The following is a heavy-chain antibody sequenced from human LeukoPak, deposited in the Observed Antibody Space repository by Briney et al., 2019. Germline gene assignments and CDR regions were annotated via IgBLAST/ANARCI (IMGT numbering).Heavy chain of an antibody. CDR1: GFTFSSYA. D-gene: IGHD1-26*01. V-gene: IGHV4-38-2*01. J-gene: IGHJ4*02. Sequence: GSLRLSCAASGFTFSSYAMSWVRQAPGKGLEWVGTSYHGGNTYYNPSLKSRVTISVDTSKNQFSLNLSSVTAADTAVYYCARQFPRIVGATEIDYWGQGTLVTVSS. CDR2: SYHGGNT. CDR3: ARQFPRIVGATEIDY.